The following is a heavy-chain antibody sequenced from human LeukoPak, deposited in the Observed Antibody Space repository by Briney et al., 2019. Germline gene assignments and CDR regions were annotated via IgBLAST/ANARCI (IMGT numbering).Heavy chain of an antibody. CDR3: ARVHTSVTTLDS. CDR2: ISSTGLTI. D-gene: IGHD4-17*01. J-gene: IGHJ4*02. CDR1: GFTFSSYD. Sequence: PGGSLRLSCAASGFTFSSYDLNGVRKAPGKGREWISYISSTGLTIHYADSVKGRFTISRDNAKNSLFVQMNSLRAEDTAVYYCARVHTSVTTLDSWGQGTLVTVSS. V-gene: IGHV3-48*03.